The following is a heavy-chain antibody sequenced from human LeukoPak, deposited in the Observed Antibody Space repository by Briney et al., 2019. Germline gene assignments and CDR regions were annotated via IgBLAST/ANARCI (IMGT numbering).Heavy chain of an antibody. J-gene: IGHJ4*02. V-gene: IGHV3-30-3*01. Sequence: LGGSLRLSCVGSGFVFSKYAVHWVCQAPGKGLEWVAVVSYDGDFKLYGDSVKGRFTISRDNSQNMLFLQMNDLRPQDAATYFCARDPYSHDSSGFSYFLQYWGQGTVVTVSS. CDR1: GFVFSKYA. CDR2: VSYDGDFK. CDR3: ARDPYSHDSSGFSYFLQY. D-gene: IGHD6-19*01.